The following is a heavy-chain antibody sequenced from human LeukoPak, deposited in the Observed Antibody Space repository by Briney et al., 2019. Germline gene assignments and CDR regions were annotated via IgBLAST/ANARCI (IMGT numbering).Heavy chain of an antibody. J-gene: IGHJ3*02. V-gene: IGHV4-31*03. CDR2: IYYSGST. CDR3: ARVGYYYDSSGYLGYDASDI. CDR1: GGSISSGGYY. Sequence: PSQTLSLTCTVSGGSISSGGYYWSWIRQHPGKGLEWIGYIYYSGSTNYNPSLKSRVTISVDTSKNQFSLKLSSVTAADTAVYYCARVGYYYDSSGYLGYDASDIWGQGTMVTVSS. D-gene: IGHD3-22*01.